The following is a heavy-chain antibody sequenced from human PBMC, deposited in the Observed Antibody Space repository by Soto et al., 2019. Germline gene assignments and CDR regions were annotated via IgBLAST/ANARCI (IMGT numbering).Heavy chain of an antibody. Sequence: QVQLVESGGGVVQPGRSLRLSCAASGFTFSSYGMHWVRQAPGKGLEWVAVISYDGSNKYYADSVKGRFTISRDNSKNTLYLQMNSLRAEDTAVYYCAKEMTTGYSSSGYRPIGYYYGMDVWGQGTTVTVSS. V-gene: IGHV3-30*18. CDR1: GFTFSSYG. D-gene: IGHD6-13*01. CDR2: ISYDGSNK. CDR3: AKEMTTGYSSSGYRPIGYYYGMDV. J-gene: IGHJ6*02.